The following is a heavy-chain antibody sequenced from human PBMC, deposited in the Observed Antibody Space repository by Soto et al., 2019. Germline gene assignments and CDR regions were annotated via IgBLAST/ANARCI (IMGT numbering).Heavy chain of an antibody. J-gene: IGHJ6*02. CDR3: ARDMGSSWDYYYYYGMDV. Sequence: KTLETLSLTCAVSGGSISSSNWWSWVREPPGKGLEWIGEIYHSGSTNYNPSLKSRVTISVDKSKNQFSLKLSSVTAADTAVYYCARDMGSSWDYYYYYGMDVWGQGTTVTVSS. D-gene: IGHD6-13*01. V-gene: IGHV4-4*02. CDR2: IYHSGST. CDR1: GGSISSSNW.